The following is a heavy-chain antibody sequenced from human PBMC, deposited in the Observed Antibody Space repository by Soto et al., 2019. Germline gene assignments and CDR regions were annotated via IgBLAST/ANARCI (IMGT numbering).Heavy chain of an antibody. CDR2: ISSSGSTI. CDR1: GFTFSDYY. V-gene: IGHV3-11*01. CDR3: ARSPPSIVRGVIHLPFDY. Sequence: GGSLRLSCAASGFTFSDYYMSWIRQAPGKGLEWVSYISSSGSTIYYADSVKGRFTISRDNAKNSLYLQMNSLRAEDTAVYYCARSPPSIVRGVIHLPFDYWGQGTLVTVSS. D-gene: IGHD3-10*01. J-gene: IGHJ4*02.